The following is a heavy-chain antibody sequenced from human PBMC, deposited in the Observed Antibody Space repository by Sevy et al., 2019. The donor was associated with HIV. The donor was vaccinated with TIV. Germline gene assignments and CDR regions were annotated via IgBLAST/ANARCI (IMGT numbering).Heavy chain of an antibody. CDR2: ISYDGSNK. J-gene: IGHJ6*02. Sequence: GGSLRLSCAASGFTFSSYAMHWVRQAPGKGLEWVAVISYDGSNKYYADSVKDRFTISRDNSKNTLYLQMNSLRAEDTAVYYCARDPSTYSSGWYRYYYYGMDVWGQGTTVTVSS. CDR1: GFTFSSYA. CDR3: ARDPSTYSSGWYRYYYYGMDV. D-gene: IGHD6-19*01. V-gene: IGHV3-30-3*01.